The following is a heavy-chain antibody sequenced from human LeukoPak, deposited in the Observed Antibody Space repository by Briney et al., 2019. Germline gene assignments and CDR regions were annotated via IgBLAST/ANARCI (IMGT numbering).Heavy chain of an antibody. J-gene: IGHJ5*02. V-gene: IGHV3-33*08. Sequence: GGSLRLSCAASGFTFSSYGMHWVRQAPGKGLEWVAVIWYDGSNKYYADSVKGRFTISRDNSKNTLYLQMNSLRAEDTAVYYCARDRGVRGVMIWIMDNWFDPWGQGTLVTVSS. CDR2: IWYDGSNK. CDR3: ARDRGVRGVMIWIMDNWFDP. D-gene: IGHD3-10*01. CDR1: GFTFSSYG.